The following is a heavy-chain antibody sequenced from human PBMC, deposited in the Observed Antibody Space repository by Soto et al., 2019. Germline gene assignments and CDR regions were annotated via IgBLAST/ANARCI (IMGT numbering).Heavy chain of an antibody. Sequence: SQTLSRTCAVSGGSINSGGFSWSWILQPPGKCLEWIGYIYHSGSTYYNPSLKSRVTISVDRSKNQFSLKLSSVTAADTAVYYCARNYYDSSGYYRYSDYWGQGTLVTVYS. CDR3: ARNYYDSSGYYRYSDY. D-gene: IGHD3-22*01. V-gene: IGHV4-30-2*01. CDR1: GGSINSGGFS. J-gene: IGHJ4*02. CDR2: IYHSGST.